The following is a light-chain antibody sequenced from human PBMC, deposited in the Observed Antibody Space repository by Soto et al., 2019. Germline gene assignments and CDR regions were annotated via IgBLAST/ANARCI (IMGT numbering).Light chain of an antibody. Sequence: ETVMTQSPATLSVSPGERVTLSCRDSQSVRSNLAWYQHKPGQAPRLLIYGASTRATGIPVRLSGSGSGTEFTLTISSLQSEDFAVYYCQQYSDWPPLTFGQGTKMDIK. CDR3: QQYSDWPPLT. CDR1: QSVRSN. V-gene: IGKV3-15*01. CDR2: GAS. J-gene: IGKJ1*01.